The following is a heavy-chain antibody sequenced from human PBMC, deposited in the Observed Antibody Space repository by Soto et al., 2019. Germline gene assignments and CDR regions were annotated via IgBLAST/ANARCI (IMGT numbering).Heavy chain of an antibody. Sequence: QVQLVESRGGVVQPGRSLRLSCAASGFTFSSYGMHWVRQAPGKGLEWVAVISYDGSNKYYADSVKGRFTISRDNSKNTLYLQMNSLRAEDTAVYYCAKKLAVPTPGWYFDLWGRGTLVTVSS. CDR2: ISYDGSNK. CDR3: AKKLAVPTPGWYFDL. J-gene: IGHJ2*01. V-gene: IGHV3-30*18. D-gene: IGHD4-17*01. CDR1: GFTFSSYG.